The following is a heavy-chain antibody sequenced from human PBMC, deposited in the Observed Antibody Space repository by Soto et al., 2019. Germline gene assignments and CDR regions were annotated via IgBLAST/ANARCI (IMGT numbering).Heavy chain of an antibody. D-gene: IGHD3-10*01. Sequence: QVQLVESGGGVVQPGRSLRLSCAASGFTFSSYAMHWVRQAPGNWLEWVAVIWYDGSNKNYADSVKGRFTISRDNSKNTLYLQMNSLRTEDTAVYYCAKARHGSGTYSYFDYWGQGILVTVSS. CDR1: GFTFSSYA. CDR3: AKARHGSGTYSYFDY. CDR2: IWYDGSNK. V-gene: IGHV3-30*18. J-gene: IGHJ4*02.